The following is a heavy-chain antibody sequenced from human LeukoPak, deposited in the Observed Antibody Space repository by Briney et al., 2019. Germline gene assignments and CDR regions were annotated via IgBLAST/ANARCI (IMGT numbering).Heavy chain of an antibody. Sequence: SETLSLTCTVSGGSISSYYWSWIRQPPGKGLEWIGYIYYSGSTNYNPSLKSRVTISVDTSKNQFSLKLSSVTAADTAVYYCARQLGDYVWGSYRYYFDYWGQGTLVTVSS. CDR2: IYYSGST. V-gene: IGHV4-59*08. D-gene: IGHD3-16*02. CDR1: GGSISSYY. J-gene: IGHJ4*02. CDR3: ARQLGDYVWGSYRYYFDY.